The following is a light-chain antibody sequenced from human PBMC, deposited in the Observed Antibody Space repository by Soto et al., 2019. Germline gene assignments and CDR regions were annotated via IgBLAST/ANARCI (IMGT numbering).Light chain of an antibody. J-gene: IGLJ3*02. CDR3: AAWDDSLKGVV. CDR1: SSNIGSNS. Sequence: QSVLTQPPSASGTPGQRVTISCSGSSSNIGSNSVNWYQQLPGTAPKLLMYSSNQRPSGVPDRFSGSKSGTSATLAIGGLQAEEEADYYCAAWDDSLKGVVFGGGAKLTVL. V-gene: IGLV1-44*01. CDR2: SSN.